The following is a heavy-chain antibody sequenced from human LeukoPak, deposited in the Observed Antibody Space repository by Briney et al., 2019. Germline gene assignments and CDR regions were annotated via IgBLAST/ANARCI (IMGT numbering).Heavy chain of an antibody. V-gene: IGHV1-8*03. J-gene: IGHJ5*02. CDR2: MNPNSGNT. CDR1: GYTFTSYD. D-gene: IGHD3-10*01. Sequence: ASVKVSCKASGYTFTSYDINWVRQATGQGLEWMGWMNPNSGNTGYAQKFQGGVTITRNTSISTAYMELSSLRSEDTAVYYCARFRSDRAPRGFDPWGQGTLVTVSS. CDR3: ARFRSDRAPRGFDP.